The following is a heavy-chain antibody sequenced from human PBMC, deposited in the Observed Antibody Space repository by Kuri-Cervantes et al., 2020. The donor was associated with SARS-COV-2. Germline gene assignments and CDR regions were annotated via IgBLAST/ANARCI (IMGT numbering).Heavy chain of an antibody. J-gene: IGHJ6*03. CDR3: RGDVVPAADHYYYYYMDV. V-gene: IGHV3-21*03. D-gene: IGHD2-2*01. Sequence: LSLTCAASGFTFSSYSMNWVRQAPGKGLEWVSSISSSSSYIYYADSVKGRFTISRDNAKNSLYLEMNSLKIEDTAVYYCRGDVVPAADHYYYYYMDVWGKGTTVTVSS. CDR2: ISSSSSYI. CDR1: GFTFSSYS.